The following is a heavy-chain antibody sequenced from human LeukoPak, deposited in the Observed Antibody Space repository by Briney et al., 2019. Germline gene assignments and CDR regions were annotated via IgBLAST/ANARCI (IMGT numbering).Heavy chain of an antibody. CDR1: GYTFTGYY. D-gene: IGHD3-22*01. CDR3: ARGPFVTMIVVGNWYFDL. CDR2: INPNSGGT. J-gene: IGHJ2*01. V-gene: IGHV1-2*02. Sequence: ASVKVSCKASGYTFTGYYMHWVRQAPGQGLEWMGWINPNSGGTNYAQKFQGRFTMTRDTSISTAYMELSRLRSDDTAVYYCARGPFVTMIVVGNWYFDLWGRGTLVTVSS.